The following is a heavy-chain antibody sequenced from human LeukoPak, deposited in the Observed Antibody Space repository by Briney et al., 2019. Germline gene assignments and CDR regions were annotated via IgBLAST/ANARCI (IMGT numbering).Heavy chain of an antibody. CDR2: VKQDGNEK. CDR3: ARVAVVTHYYYYMDV. D-gene: IGHD4-23*01. J-gene: IGHJ6*03. V-gene: IGHV3-7*01. CDR1: GFTFSSYW. Sequence: GGSLRLSCAVSGFTFSSYWMTWVRQAPGKGLEWVASVKQDGNEKYYVDSVKGRFTISRDNAKNSLFLQMNSLRAEDTAVYYCARVAVVTHYYYYMDVWGKGTTVTVSS.